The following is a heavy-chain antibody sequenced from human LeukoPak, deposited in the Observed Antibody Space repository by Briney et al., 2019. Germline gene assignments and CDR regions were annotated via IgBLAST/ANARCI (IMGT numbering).Heavy chain of an antibody. V-gene: IGHV3-48*03. CDR1: GFTFSSYE. D-gene: IGHD1-14*01. CDR3: ARDLFVTTYYFDY. CDR2: ISSSGSTI. Sequence: GGSLRLSCAASGFTFSSYEMNWVRQAPGKGLEWVSYISSSGSTIYYADSVKGRYTISRDNSKNSLYLQMNSLRAEDTAVYFCARDLFVTTYYFDYWGRGTLVTVSS. J-gene: IGHJ4*02.